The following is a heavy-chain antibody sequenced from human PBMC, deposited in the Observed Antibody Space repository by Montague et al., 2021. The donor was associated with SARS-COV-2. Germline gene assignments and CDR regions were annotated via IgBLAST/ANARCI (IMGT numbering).Heavy chain of an antibody. CDR3: ARDFYYYMDV. CDR1: GFTFSTNL. CDR2: IKQDGSDK. J-gene: IGHJ6*03. Sequence: PLRLSCAASGFTFSTNLMSWVRQAPGKGLEWVANIKQDGSDKFYVDSVKGRFTLSTDNAKNSVYLQMDGLRPEDTAVYYCARDFYYYMDVWGKGTTVTVSS. V-gene: IGHV3-7*01.